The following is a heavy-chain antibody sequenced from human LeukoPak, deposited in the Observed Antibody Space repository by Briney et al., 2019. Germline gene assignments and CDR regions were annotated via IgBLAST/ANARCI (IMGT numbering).Heavy chain of an antibody. CDR1: GFAFSDYY. Sequence: GGSLRLSCAASGFAFSDYYMSWIRQAPGKGLEWVSYISSDRSTIYYADSVKGRFTISRDNAKNSLYLQMNSLRAEDTAVYYCARDHSEQYYFDYWGQGTLVTVSS. D-gene: IGHD1/OR15-1a*01. CDR3: ARDHSEQYYFDY. V-gene: IGHV3-11*01. CDR2: ISSDRSTI. J-gene: IGHJ4*02.